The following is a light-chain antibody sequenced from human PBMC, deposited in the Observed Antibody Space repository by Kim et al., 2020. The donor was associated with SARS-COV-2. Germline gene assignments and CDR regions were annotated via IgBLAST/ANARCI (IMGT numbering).Light chain of an antibody. CDR2: GKN. Sequence: SSELTQDPAVSVALGQTVSITCQGDSLRSYYATWYQQKPGQAPILVIYGKNNRPSGIPDRFSGSSSGNTASLTITGTQAGDEADYYCNSRDSNDNVVFGGGTQLTFL. CDR3: NSRDSNDNVV. V-gene: IGLV3-19*01. CDR1: SLRSYY. J-gene: IGLJ2*01.